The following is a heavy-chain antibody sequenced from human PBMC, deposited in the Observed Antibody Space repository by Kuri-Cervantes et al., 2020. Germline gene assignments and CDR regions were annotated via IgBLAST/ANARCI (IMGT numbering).Heavy chain of an antibody. J-gene: IGHJ6*02. V-gene: IGHV1-46*01. Sequence: ASVKVSCKASGYTFTSYYMHWVRQAPGQGLEWMGIINPSGGSTSYAQKFQGRVTMTRDTSTSTVYMELSSLRSEDTAVYYCARDHVTMVRGVIRDQYYYYGMDVWGRGTTVTVSS. CDR1: GYTFTSYY. CDR3: ARDHVTMVRGVIRDQYYYYGMDV. D-gene: IGHD3-10*01. CDR2: INPSGGST.